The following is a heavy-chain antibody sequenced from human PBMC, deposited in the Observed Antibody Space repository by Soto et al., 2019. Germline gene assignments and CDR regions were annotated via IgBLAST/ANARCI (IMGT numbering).Heavy chain of an antibody. CDR3: ASLLLYPNWFDP. CDR2: IYYSGST. CDR1: GGSISSYY. Sequence: LETRSLTGTVSGGSISSYYWSWIRQPPGKGLEWIGSIYYSGSTYYNPSLKSRVTISVDTSKNQFSLKLSSVTAADTALYYGASLLLYPNWFDPWGQGTLVTVSS. J-gene: IGHJ5*02. D-gene: IGHD2-2*02. V-gene: IGHV4-59*05.